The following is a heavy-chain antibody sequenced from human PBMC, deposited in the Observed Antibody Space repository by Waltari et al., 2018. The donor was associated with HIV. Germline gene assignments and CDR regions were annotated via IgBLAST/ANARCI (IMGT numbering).Heavy chain of an antibody. CDR1: GFRVRDNY. D-gene: IGHD3-10*01. CDR2: LYNEGRT. J-gene: IGHJ6*02. CDR3: ARMKRSYGSGQARYFYFGMDV. Sequence: EVQLVESGGGLVQPGGSLRLSCAASGFRVRDNYISLVRLAPGKGLQWVSVLYNEGRTQYIDSVKGRLTIFRDNSKNALYLQMNSLRVDDTAVYYCARMKRSYGSGQARYFYFGMDVWGQGTTVIVSS. V-gene: IGHV3-53*01.